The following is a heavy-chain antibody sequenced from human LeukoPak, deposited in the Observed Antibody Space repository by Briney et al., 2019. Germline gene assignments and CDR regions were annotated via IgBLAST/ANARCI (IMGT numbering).Heavy chain of an antibody. D-gene: IGHD3-3*01. CDR1: GGSINTYY. J-gene: IGHJ4*02. CDR2: IYYTGKT. CDR3: ARAPLVLRFLEWLSDY. V-gene: IGHV4-59*01. Sequence: SETLSLTCTISGGSINTYYWSWIRHPPGKGLEWIGYIYYTGKTDYNPSLKSRATISVDTSKNQFSLSLSSLTAADMAVYYCARAPLVLRFLEWLSDYWGQGTLVTVSS.